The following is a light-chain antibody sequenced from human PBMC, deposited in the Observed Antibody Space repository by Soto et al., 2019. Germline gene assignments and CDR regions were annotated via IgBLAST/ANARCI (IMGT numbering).Light chain of an antibody. J-gene: IGLJ1*01. CDR2: EGS. Sequence: QSALTQPASVSGSPGQSITISCTGTSSDVGSYNLVSWYQQHPGQAPKLMIYEGSKRPSGVSNRFSGSKSGNTASLTISGLQAEDEADYYCCSYAGSSTYVFGPGTKLTVL. CDR1: SSDVGSYNL. CDR3: CSYAGSSTYV. V-gene: IGLV2-23*01.